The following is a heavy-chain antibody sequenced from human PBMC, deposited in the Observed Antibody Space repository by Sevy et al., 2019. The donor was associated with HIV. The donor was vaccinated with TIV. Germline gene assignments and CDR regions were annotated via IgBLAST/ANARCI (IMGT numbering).Heavy chain of an antibody. CDR1: GFGIGGYA. Sequence: GGSLRLSCAASGFGIGGYAMHWVRQTPGKGLEWVAVISDDGNNKYFADSVKGRFTISRDISENTVYLQMDSLRNDDTAVYYCARAVCSRGYLDTWGQGTQVTVSS. D-gene: IGHD3-10*02. J-gene: IGHJ5*02. CDR2: ISDDGNNK. V-gene: IGHV3-30-3*01. CDR3: ARAVCSRGYLDT.